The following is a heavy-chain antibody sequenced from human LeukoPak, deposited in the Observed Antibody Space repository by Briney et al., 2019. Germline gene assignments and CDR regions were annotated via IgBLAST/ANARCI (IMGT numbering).Heavy chain of an antibody. Sequence: GGSLRLSCAASGFTFSSYSMNWVRQAPGKGLEWVSSISSSSSYIYYADSVKGRFTISRDNAKNSLYLQMNSLRAEDTAVYYCARGDIEYYDFWSGSTLFDYWGQGPLVTVSS. J-gene: IGHJ4*02. CDR2: ISSSSSYI. V-gene: IGHV3-21*01. CDR3: ARGDIEYYDFWSGSTLFDY. CDR1: GFTFSSYS. D-gene: IGHD3-3*01.